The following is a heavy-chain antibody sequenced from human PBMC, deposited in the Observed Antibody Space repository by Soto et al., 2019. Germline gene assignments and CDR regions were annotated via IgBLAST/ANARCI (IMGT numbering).Heavy chain of an antibody. J-gene: IGHJ3*02. Sequence: QVQLQESGPGLVKPSQTLSLTCTVSGGSISSGDYYWSWIRQPPGKGLEWIGYIYYSGSTYYNPFLEGRVTISVDTSKNQFSLKLSSVTAADTAVYYCARYSSGRAFDIWGQGTMVTVSS. V-gene: IGHV4-30-4*01. CDR1: GGSISSGDYY. CDR2: IYYSGST. D-gene: IGHD6-19*01. CDR3: ARYSSGRAFDI.